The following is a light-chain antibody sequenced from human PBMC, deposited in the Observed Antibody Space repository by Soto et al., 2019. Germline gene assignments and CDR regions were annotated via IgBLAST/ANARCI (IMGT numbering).Light chain of an antibody. CDR2: DTS. Sequence: EIVLPPSPVTLSLAPGASARISCRASQTVSSVPLAWYQKNPGPAPRILIYDTSNRATAIPARFSGTGSETDFNLTISRLEPEELAVYVRQRRSNWTPTVGQGTRVEI. CDR3: QRRSNWTPT. J-gene: IGKJ5*01. V-gene: IGKV3-11*01. CDR1: QTVSSV.